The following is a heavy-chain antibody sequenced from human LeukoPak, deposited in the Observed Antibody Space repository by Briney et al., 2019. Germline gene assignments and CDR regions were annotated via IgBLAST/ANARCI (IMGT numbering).Heavy chain of an antibody. CDR2: IKTKADGGTA. CDR3: TTGSSGN. Sequence: PGGSLRLSCAASGFTFNIAWMGWVRQAPGKGLEWVGRIKTKADGGTADYAAPVKGRFTISRDDSKSTRYLQMNSLKTDDTAVYYCTTGSSGNWGQGALVTVSS. J-gene: IGHJ4*02. V-gene: IGHV3-15*01. CDR1: GFTFNIAW. D-gene: IGHD3-10*01.